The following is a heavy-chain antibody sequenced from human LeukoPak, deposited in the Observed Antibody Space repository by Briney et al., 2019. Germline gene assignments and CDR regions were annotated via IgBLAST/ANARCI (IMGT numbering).Heavy chain of an antibody. Sequence: GASVKASCKASRGTCSCYAIMWLRQSAGHGVEWWGGFIPILGIVNYAQKFQGRVTITAANSTSTAHMELSSLKSEDWAVHYRAGGGVELRNYYGSGSNYIPFDYWGQGTLVTVSP. V-gene: IGHV1-69*10. CDR3: AGGGVELRNYYGSGSNYIPFDY. CDR1: RGTCSCYA. CDR2: FIPILGIV. J-gene: IGHJ4*02. D-gene: IGHD3-10*01.